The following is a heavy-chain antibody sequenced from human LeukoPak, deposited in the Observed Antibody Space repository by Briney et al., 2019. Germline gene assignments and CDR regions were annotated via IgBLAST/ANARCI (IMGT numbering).Heavy chain of an antibody. D-gene: IGHD4-17*01. CDR2: IKSKTDGGTT. CDR3: TTDRDHGDYPAYYFDY. Sequence: PSETLSLTCTVSGGSISSYFWSWIRQPPGKGLEWVGHIKSKTDGGTTDYAAPVKRRFTISRDDSKNTLYLQMNSLRTEDTAVYYCTTDRDHGDYPAYYFDYWGQGTLVTVSS. J-gene: IGHJ4*02. V-gene: IGHV3-15*01. CDR1: GGSISSYF.